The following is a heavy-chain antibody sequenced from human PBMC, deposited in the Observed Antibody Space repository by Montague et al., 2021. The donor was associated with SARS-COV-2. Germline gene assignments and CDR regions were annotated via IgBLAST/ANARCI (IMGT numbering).Heavy chain of an antibody. V-gene: IGHV4-39*01. CDR3: ARLRGDYGGTYDTFDI. CDR1: GGSISSRSYY. D-gene: IGHD4-23*01. J-gene: IGHJ3*02. CDR2: IYYSGST. Sequence: SETLSLTCTVSGGSISSRSYYWGWIRQPPGKGLEWIGSIYYSGSTYYXXXLKSRVTISVDTSKNQFSLKLSSVTAADTAVRYCARLRGDYGGTYDTFDIWGQGTMVTVSS.